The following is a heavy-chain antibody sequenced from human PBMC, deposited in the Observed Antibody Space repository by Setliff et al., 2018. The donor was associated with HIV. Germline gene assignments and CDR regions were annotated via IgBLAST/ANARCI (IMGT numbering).Heavy chain of an antibody. D-gene: IGHD6-19*01. CDR1: GGSISSHY. Sequence: KPSETLSLTCTVSGGSISSHYWSWIRQPAGKGLEWIGRIYNSGNTNYNPSLKSRVNMSVDASENQFSLNLKSVTAADTAVYYCARDGVQYSSGWNGYYCDYWGQGTLVTVSS. CDR2: IYNSGNT. CDR3: ARDGVQYSSGWNGYYCDY. V-gene: IGHV4-4*07. J-gene: IGHJ4*02.